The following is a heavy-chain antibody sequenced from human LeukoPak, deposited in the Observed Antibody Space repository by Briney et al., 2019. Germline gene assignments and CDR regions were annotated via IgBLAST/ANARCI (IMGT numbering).Heavy chain of an antibody. V-gene: IGHV1-69*13. J-gene: IGHJ6*03. D-gene: IGHD3-16*02. CDR2: IIPIFGTA. Sequence: SVKVSCKASGYTFTSYAISWVRQAPGQGLEWMGGIIPIFGTANYAQKFQGRVTITADESTSTAYMELSSLRSEDTAVYYCARGCLWGSYPPRPYYMDVWGKGTTVTISS. CDR3: ARGCLWGSYPPRPYYMDV. CDR1: GYTFTSYA.